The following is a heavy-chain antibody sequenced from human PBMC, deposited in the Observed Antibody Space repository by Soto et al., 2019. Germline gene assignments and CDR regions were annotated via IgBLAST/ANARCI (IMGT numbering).Heavy chain of an antibody. V-gene: IGHV2-5*02. D-gene: IGHD6-19*01. CDR2: IYWDDDK. J-gene: IGHJ4*02. CDR3: AHIVVAGLGYYFDY. CDR1: GFSLSSTRMA. Sequence: QITLKESGPPLVKPTQTLTLTCTFSGFSLSSTRMAVGWIRQPPGKALEWLALIYWDDDKRYSPFLKSRLTIXXXTXXNQVVLTRSNMDPVDTARYYCAHIVVAGLGYYFDYWGQGTLVTVSS.